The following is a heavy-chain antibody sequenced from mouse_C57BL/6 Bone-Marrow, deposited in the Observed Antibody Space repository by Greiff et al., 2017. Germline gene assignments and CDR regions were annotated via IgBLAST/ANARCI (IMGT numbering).Heavy chain of an antibody. V-gene: IGHV5-12*01. CDR3: ARRDDYDCYAMDY. CDR2: ISNGGGST. Sequence: DVMLVESGGGLVQPGGSLKLSCAASGFTFSDYYMYWVRQTPEKRLEWVAYISNGGGSTYYPDTVKGRFTISRDNATNTLYLQMSRLKSEDTAMYYCARRDDYDCYAMDYWGQGTSVTVSS. J-gene: IGHJ4*01. CDR1: GFTFSDYY. D-gene: IGHD2-4*01.